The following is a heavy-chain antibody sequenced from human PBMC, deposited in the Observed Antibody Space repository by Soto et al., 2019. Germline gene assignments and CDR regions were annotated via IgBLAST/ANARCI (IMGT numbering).Heavy chain of an antibody. CDR2: ISGSGGST. CDR3: AKDSDPATGIAVAGNSWADAFDI. J-gene: IGHJ3*02. D-gene: IGHD6-19*01. CDR1: GFTFSSYA. Sequence: EVQLLESGGGLVQPGGSLRLSCAASGFTFSSYAMSWVRQAPGKGLEWVSAISGSGGSTYYADSVKGRFTISRDNSKNTLYLQMNSLRAEDTAVYYCAKDSDPATGIAVAGNSWADAFDIWGQGTMVTVSS. V-gene: IGHV3-23*01.